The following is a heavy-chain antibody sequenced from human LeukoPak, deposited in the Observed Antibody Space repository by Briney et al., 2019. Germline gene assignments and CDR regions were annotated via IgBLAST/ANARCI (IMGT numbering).Heavy chain of an antibody. J-gene: IGHJ2*01. CDR1: GYTFTSYG. CDR2: IISYNGNT. Sequence: ASVKLTCKVSGYTFTSYGISCVRQAPGQGLEWMGWIISYNGNTYYAQKLQGRVTITTDTSTSTAYMELSSVRSADTAVYYCAIDSLYYCDSSGYYRYWDFDLWGRGTLVTVSS. CDR3: AIDSLYYCDSSGYYRYWDFDL. V-gene: IGHV1-18*01. D-gene: IGHD3-22*01.